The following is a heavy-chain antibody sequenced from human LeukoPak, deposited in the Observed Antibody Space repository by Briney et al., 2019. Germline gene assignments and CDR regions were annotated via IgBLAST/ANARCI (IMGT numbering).Heavy chain of an antibody. CDR1: GYTFTGYY. CDR2: INPNSGGT. CDR3: ARDFAGFTFGGVIREYYFDY. V-gene: IGHV1-2*02. D-gene: IGHD3-16*02. J-gene: IGHJ4*02. Sequence: ASVKVSCKASGYTFTGYYMHWVRQAPGQGLEWMGWINPNSGGTNYAQKFQGRVTMTRDTSISTAYMELSRLRSDDTAVYYCARDFAGFTFGGVIREYYFDYWGQGTLVTVSS.